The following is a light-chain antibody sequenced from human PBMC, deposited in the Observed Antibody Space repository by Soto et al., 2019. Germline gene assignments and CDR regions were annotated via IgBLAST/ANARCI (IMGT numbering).Light chain of an antibody. CDR1: QGISSW. J-gene: IGKJ4*01. CDR3: QQYHSYPLT. V-gene: IGKV1D-16*01. Sequence: DIQMTQSPSSVSASVGDRVTITCRASQGISSWLGWYQQKPGQAPKLLIFAASSLQSGVPSKFSASGSGTEFSLTISGLQPEDVATYYCQQYHSYPLTFGGGTKVDIK. CDR2: AAS.